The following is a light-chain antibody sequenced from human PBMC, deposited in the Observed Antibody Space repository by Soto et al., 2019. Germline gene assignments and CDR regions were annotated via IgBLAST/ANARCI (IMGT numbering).Light chain of an antibody. CDR3: QQRSNWPIT. Sequence: EIVLTQSPATLSLSPGERVTLSCRASQSVRTFLAWYQQKPGQAPRLLISDASSRATGIPARFSGSGFGTDFTLTISSLEPEDFAVYYCQQRSNWPITFGQGTRLEIK. V-gene: IGKV3-11*01. CDR1: QSVRTF. CDR2: DAS. J-gene: IGKJ5*01.